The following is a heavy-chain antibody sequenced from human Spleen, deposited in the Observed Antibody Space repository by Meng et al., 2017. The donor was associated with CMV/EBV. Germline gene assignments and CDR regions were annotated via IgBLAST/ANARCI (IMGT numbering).Heavy chain of an antibody. V-gene: IGHV3-66*02. CDR2: IQDGGTT. CDR3: ARSNSSGWKRAGGYYGMDV. CDR1: GFTFSSYA. J-gene: IGHJ6*02. Sequence: GESLKISCAASGFTFSSYAMSWVRQAPGKGLEWVSVIQDGGTTYYADSVKGRFTATRDRSKNTLYLQMSSLRVEDTAVYYCARSNSSGWKRAGGYYGMDVWGQGTTVTVSS. D-gene: IGHD6-19*01.